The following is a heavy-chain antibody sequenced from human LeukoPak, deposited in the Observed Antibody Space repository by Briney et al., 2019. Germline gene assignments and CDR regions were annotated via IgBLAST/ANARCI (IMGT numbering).Heavy chain of an antibody. CDR2: TYTSGSL. CDR3: ARGGYYYDTSD. V-gene: IGHV4-4*07. CDR1: GVSISSYY. Sequence: SETLSLTCTVSGVSISSYYWSWIRQPAGKGLEWIGRTYTSGSLNYNPSLQSRVTMSVDTSKNQLSLRLRSVTAADTAVYYCARGGYYYDTSDWGQGTLVTVSS. D-gene: IGHD3-22*01. J-gene: IGHJ4*02.